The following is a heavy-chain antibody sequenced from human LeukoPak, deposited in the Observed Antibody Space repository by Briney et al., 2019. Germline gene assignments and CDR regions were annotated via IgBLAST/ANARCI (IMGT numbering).Heavy chain of an antibody. CDR1: GDSFSGYY. D-gene: IGHD3-10*01. V-gene: IGHV4-34*01. CDR2: INHSGST. CDR3: ARGFPNMVRGVILSNWFDP. Sequence: PSETLSLTCAVYGDSFSGYYWSWIRQPPGKVLEWIGEINHSGSTHYNPSLKSQVAISVDTSKNQFSLELTSVTGPGPAVYYCARGFPNMVRGVILSNWFDPWGQGTLVTVSS. J-gene: IGHJ5*02.